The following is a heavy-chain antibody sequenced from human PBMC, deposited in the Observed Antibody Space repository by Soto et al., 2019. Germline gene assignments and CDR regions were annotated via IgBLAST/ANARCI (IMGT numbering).Heavy chain of an antibody. D-gene: IGHD3-16*01. V-gene: IGHV3-66*01. CDR1: GFTVSSNY. CDR2: IYSGGST. J-gene: IGHJ4*02. Sequence: EVQLVESGGGLVQPGGSLRLSCAASGFTVSSNYMSWVRQAPGKGLEWVSVIYSGGSTYYADSVKGRFTISRDNSKNTLYLQMNSLRAEDTAVYYGARGVYDYIWGSTYFDYWGQGTLVTVSS. CDR3: ARGVYDYIWGSTYFDY.